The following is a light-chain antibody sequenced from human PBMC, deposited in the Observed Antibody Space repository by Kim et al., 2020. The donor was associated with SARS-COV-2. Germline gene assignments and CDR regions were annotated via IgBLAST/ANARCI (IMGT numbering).Light chain of an antibody. CDR1: KLGDKY. CDR2: QDN. V-gene: IGLV3-1*01. CDR3: QAWDSSTVI. J-gene: IGLJ2*01. Sequence: VSPGQPASITCSGDKLGDKYACWYQQKPGQSPVLVIYQDNKRPSGIPERFSGSNSGNTATLTISGTQAMDEADYYCQAWDSSTVIFGGGTQLTVL.